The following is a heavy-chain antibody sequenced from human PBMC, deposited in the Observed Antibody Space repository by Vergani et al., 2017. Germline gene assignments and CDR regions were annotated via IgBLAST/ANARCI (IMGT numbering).Heavy chain of an antibody. V-gene: IGHV3-21*04. Sequence: VQLVESGGGLVKPGGSLRLSCAASGFTFSSYSMNWVRQAPGKGLEWVSSISSSSSYIYYADSVKGRFTISRDNAKNSLYLQMNSLRAEDTAVYYCARFLVGATDNWFDPWGQGTLVTVSS. CDR1: GFTFSSYS. CDR2: ISSSSSYI. D-gene: IGHD1-26*01. J-gene: IGHJ5*02. CDR3: ARFLVGATDNWFDP.